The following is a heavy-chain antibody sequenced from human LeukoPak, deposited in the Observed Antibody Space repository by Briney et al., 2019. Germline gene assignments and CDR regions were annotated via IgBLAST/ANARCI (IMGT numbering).Heavy chain of an antibody. V-gene: IGHV3-23*01. D-gene: IGHD4-17*01. Sequence: GGSLRLSCAASGFTFSSYVMSWVRQAPGKGLEWVSAISSSGGTTYYADSVKGRFTTSRDNSKNTLYLQMNSLRAEDTAVYYCAKNFYGDYNVFFDYWGQGTLVSVSS. CDR3: AKNFYGDYNVFFDY. CDR1: GFTFSSYV. CDR2: ISSSGGTT. J-gene: IGHJ4*02.